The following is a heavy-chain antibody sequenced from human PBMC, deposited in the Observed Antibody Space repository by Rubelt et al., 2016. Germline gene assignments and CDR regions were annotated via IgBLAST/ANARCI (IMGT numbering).Heavy chain of an antibody. D-gene: IGHD2-2*01. Sequence: QVQLQQWGAGLLKPSETLSLTCAVYGGSFSGYYWSWIRQPPGKGLEWIGGINHSGSTNYNPSLKSRVTISVDTSKHQFSLKLSSVTAADTAVYYCASVQVVPAAIGDDAFDIWGQGTMVTVSS. CDR2: INHSGST. V-gene: IGHV4-34*01. CDR1: GGSFSGYY. J-gene: IGHJ3*02. CDR3: ASVQVVPAAIGDDAFDI.